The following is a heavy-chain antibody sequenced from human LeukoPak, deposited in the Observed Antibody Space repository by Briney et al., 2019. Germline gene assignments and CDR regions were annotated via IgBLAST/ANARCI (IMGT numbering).Heavy chain of an antibody. J-gene: IGHJ4*02. CDR3: ARETYYYDSSGYYGY. D-gene: IGHD3-22*01. CDR2: IKQDGSEK. Sequence: GGSLRLSCAASGFTFSSYWMSWVRQAPGKGLEWVANIKQDGSEKYYADSVKGRFTISRDNAKNSLYLQMNSLRAEDTAVYYCARETYYYDSSGYYGYWGQGTLVTVSS. V-gene: IGHV3-7*01. CDR1: GFTFSSYW.